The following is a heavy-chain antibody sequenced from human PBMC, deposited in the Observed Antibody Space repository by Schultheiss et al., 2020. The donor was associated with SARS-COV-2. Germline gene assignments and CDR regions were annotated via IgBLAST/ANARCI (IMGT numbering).Heavy chain of an antibody. J-gene: IGHJ6*04. Sequence: SETLSLTCTVSGGSISSSSYYWSWIRQPAGKGLEWIGEINHSGSTNYNPSLKSRVTISVDTSKNQFSLKLSSVTAADTAVYYCARGRNRVDVWGKGTTVTVSS. D-gene: IGHD1-14*01. V-gene: IGHV4-61*10. CDR3: ARGRNRVDV. CDR1: GGSISSSSYY. CDR2: INHSGST.